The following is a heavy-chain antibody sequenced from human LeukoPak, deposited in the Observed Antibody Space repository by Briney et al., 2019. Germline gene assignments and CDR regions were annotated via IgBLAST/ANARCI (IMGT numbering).Heavy chain of an antibody. J-gene: IGHJ4*02. V-gene: IGHV1-8*01. Sequence: ASVKVSCKASGYTFTSYDINWVRQATGQGLEWMGWMNPNSGNTGYAQKFQGRVTMTRNTSISTAYMELSSLRSEDTALYYCAKDRSLNRWLGGAFDYWGQGTLVTVSS. CDR3: AKDRSLNRWLGGAFDY. D-gene: IGHD6-19*01. CDR2: MNPNSGNT. CDR1: GYTFTSYD.